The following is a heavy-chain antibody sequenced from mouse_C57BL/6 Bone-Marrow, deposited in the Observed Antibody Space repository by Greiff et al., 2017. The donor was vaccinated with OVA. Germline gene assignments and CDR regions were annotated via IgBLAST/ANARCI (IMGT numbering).Heavy chain of an antibody. CDR1: GYTFTDYY. D-gene: IGHD2-4*01. CDR2: INPYNGGT. Sequence: VQLKQSGPVLVKPGASVKMSCKASGYTFTDYYMNWVKQSHGKSLEWIGVINPYNGGTSYNQKFKGKATLTVDKSSSTAYMELNSLTSEDSAVYYCARSYYDYYFDYWGQGTTLTVSS. CDR3: ARSYYDYYFDY. J-gene: IGHJ2*01. V-gene: IGHV1-19*01.